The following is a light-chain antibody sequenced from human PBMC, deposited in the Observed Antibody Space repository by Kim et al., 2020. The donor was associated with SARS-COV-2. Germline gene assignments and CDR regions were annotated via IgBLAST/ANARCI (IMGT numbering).Light chain of an antibody. V-gene: IGLV4-69*01. CDR1: SGHSSYA. J-gene: IGLJ3*02. CDR2: LNSDGSH. CDR3: QTWGTGIWV. Sequence: ASVKLPCPLSSGHSSYAIAWHQQQPEKGPRYLMKLNSDGSHSKGDGIPDRFSGSSSGAERYLPISSLQSEDEADYYCQTWGTGIWVFGGGTQLTVL.